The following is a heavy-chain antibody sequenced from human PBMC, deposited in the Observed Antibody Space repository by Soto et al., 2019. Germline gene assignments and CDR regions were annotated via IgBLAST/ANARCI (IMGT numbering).Heavy chain of an antibody. V-gene: IGHV3-33*01. D-gene: IGHD5-18*01. Sequence: GGSLRLSCAASGFTFSSYGMHWVRQAPGKGLEWVAVIWYDGSNKYYADSVKGRFTISRDNSKNTLYLQMNSLRAEDTAVYYCARDVRGYSYGYIVYWGQGTLVTVSS. CDR1: GFTFSSYG. CDR3: ARDVRGYSYGYIVY. J-gene: IGHJ4*02. CDR2: IWYDGSNK.